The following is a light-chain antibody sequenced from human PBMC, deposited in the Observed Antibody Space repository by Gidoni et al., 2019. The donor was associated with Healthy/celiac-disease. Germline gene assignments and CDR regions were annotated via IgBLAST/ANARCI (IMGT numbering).Light chain of an antibody. J-gene: IGKJ4*01. V-gene: IGKV1-39*01. CDR1: QGISSY. CDR3: QQSYSTPLLT. CDR2: AAS. Sequence: DIQMTQSPSSLSASVGDRVTIPCRASQGISSYLNWYQQKPGKAPKLLIYAASSLQSGVPSRFSGSGSGTDFTLTISSLKPEDFATYYCQQSYSTPLLTFGGGTKVEIK.